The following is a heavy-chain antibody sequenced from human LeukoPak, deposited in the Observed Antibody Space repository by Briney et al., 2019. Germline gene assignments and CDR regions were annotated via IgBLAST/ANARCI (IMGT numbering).Heavy chain of an antibody. D-gene: IGHD3-3*01. CDR3: ARGRSGYYNG. CDR1: GGSFSGYY. J-gene: IGHJ4*02. V-gene: IGHV4-34*01. CDR2: INHSGST. Sequence: KSSETLSLTCAVYGGSFSGYYWGWIRQPPGKGLEWIGEINHSGSTNYNPSLKSRVTISVDTSKNQFSLKLSSVTAADTAVYYCARGRSGYYNGWGQGTLVTVSS.